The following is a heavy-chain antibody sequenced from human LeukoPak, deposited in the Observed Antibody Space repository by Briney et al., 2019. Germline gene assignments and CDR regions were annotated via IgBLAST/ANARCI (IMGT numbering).Heavy chain of an antibody. CDR1: GGSISSYY. J-gene: IGHJ4*02. CDR2: IHHSGST. Sequence: SETLSLTCTVSGGSISSYYWSWIRQPPGKGLEWIGYIHHSGSTNYNPSLKSRVTISVDVSKNQFSRKLSSMTAADTAVYYCARSHYRMTTITVFDYWGQGTLVTVSS. D-gene: IGHD5-12*01. CDR3: ARSHYRMTTITVFDY. V-gene: IGHV4-59*08.